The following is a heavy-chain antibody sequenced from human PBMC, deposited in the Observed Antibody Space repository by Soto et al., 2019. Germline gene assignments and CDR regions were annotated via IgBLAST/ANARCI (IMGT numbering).Heavy chain of an antibody. CDR1: GYSFSIYG. Sequence: QVQLVQSGAEVKQPGASVKVSCKASGYSFSIYGISWVRQAPGQGLEWMGWISASNGNTNYAQKLQGRVSMTPDTSTSTAYMELRSLRSDDTAVYYCARAGATVTSHFDYWGQGTLVTVSS. V-gene: IGHV1-18*01. CDR2: ISASNGNT. D-gene: IGHD4-17*01. J-gene: IGHJ4*02. CDR3: ARAGATVTSHFDY.